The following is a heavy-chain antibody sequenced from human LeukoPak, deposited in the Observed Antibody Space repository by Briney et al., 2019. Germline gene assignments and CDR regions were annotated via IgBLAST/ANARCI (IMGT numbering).Heavy chain of an antibody. CDR2: IYYSGSS. Sequence: SETLSLTCTASGGSISSYYWSWIRQPPGKGLEWIGYIYYSGSSNYNPSLKSRVTMSLDTSKNQFSLKLSSVTAADTAVYYCARVEYASGSRYPFDIWGQGTLVTVSS. J-gene: IGHJ3*02. CDR1: GGSISSYY. V-gene: IGHV4-59*01. D-gene: IGHD6-19*01. CDR3: ARVEYASGSRYPFDI.